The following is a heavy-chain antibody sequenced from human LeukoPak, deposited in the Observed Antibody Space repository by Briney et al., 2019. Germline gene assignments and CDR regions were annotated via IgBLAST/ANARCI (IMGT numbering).Heavy chain of an antibody. Sequence: PGGSLRLSCAASGFTFTKYWMHWVRQGPGRGLVWVSSIHPDGSSATYADSVKGRFTISRDNAKNTLSLQMKSLRAEDTAVYYCARDYSFGDAYWYFDLWGRGTLVTVSS. J-gene: IGHJ2*01. V-gene: IGHV3-74*01. CDR1: GFTFTKYW. D-gene: IGHD4-17*01. CDR2: IHPDGSSA. CDR3: ARDYSFGDAYWYFDL.